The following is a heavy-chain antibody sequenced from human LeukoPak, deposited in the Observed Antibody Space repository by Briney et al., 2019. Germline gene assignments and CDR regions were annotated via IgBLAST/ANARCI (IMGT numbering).Heavy chain of an antibody. CDR1: GYSFTSYW. D-gene: IGHD3-3*01. CDR3: ARLPGFLGWLPPWGWFDP. J-gene: IGHJ5*02. V-gene: IGHV5-51*01. Sequence: GESLKISCKGSGYSFTSYWIGWVRQMPGKGLEWMGIIYPGDSDTRYSPSFQGQVTISADKSISTAYLQWSSLKASDTAMYYCARLPGFLGWLPPWGWFDPWGQGTLVTVSS. CDR2: IYPGDSDT.